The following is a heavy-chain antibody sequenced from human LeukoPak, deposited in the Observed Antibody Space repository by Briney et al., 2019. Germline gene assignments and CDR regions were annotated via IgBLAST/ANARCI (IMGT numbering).Heavy chain of an antibody. J-gene: IGHJ4*02. D-gene: IGHD2-15*01. CDR3: VGRAARYFDY. V-gene: IGHV4-34*01. Sequence: SETLSLTCAVYGGSFSGYYWSWIRHPPGKGLEWIGEINHSGSTNYHPSLKSRVTISVDTSKNQVSLKLSSVTAADTAVYYCVGRAARYFDYWGQGSLVTVSS. CDR1: GGSFSGYY. CDR2: INHSGST.